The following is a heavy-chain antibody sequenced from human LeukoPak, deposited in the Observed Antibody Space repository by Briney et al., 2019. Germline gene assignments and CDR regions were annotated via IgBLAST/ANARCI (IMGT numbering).Heavy chain of an antibody. CDR1: GGSITSIGYY. D-gene: IGHD5-18*01. Sequence: SETLSLTCTVSGGSITSIGYYWGWIRQAPGKGLVWFGSIYHSGSAYSNPSLKSRVTISVDTPKNQFSLKLSSVTAADTAVYFCARHYGYNYGHVDYWGQGTLVTVSS. CDR3: ARHYGYNYGHVDY. V-gene: IGHV4-39*01. J-gene: IGHJ4*02. CDR2: IYHSGSA.